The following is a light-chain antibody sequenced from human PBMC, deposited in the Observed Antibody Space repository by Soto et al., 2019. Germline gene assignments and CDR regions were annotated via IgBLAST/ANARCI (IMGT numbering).Light chain of an antibody. CDR2: DTS. CDR3: LQHDSYPLT. V-gene: IGKV3-11*01. Sequence: EIVLTQSPAILSLSPGERATLSCRASQSVSTYLAWYQQKPGQAPRLLIYDTSNRASGVPARFSGSGSGTDFTLTISSLEPEDFATYYCLQHDSYPLTFGAGTKVEIK. CDR1: QSVSTY. J-gene: IGKJ4*01.